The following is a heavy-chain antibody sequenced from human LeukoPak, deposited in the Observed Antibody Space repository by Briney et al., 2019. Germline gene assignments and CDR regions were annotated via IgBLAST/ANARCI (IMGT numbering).Heavy chain of an antibody. D-gene: IGHD4-11*01. J-gene: IGHJ6*02. CDR3: AREDTGTSSSVYHYGMDV. CDR2: IIPIFGTA. Sequence: SVKVPCKASGGTFSSYAISWVRQAPGQGLEWMGGIIPIFGTANYAQKFQGRVTITADESTSTAYMELSSLRSEDTAVYYCAREDTGTSSSVYHYGMDVWGQGTTVTVSS. CDR1: GGTFSSYA. V-gene: IGHV1-69*13.